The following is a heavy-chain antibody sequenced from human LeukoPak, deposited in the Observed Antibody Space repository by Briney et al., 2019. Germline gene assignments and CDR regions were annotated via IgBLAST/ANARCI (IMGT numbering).Heavy chain of an antibody. CDR2: IRYDGSNK. Sequence: GGSLRLSCAASGFTFSSYGMHWVRQAPGKGLEWVAFIRYDGSNKYYADSVKGRFTISRDNAKNSLYLQMNSLRAEDTAVYYCARGSGDAFDIWGQGTMVTVSS. D-gene: IGHD3-10*01. V-gene: IGHV3-30*02. CDR3: ARGSGDAFDI. J-gene: IGHJ3*02. CDR1: GFTFSSYG.